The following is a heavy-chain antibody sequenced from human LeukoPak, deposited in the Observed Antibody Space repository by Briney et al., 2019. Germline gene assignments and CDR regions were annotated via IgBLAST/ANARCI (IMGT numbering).Heavy chain of an antibody. CDR3: ATRHEYYYDSSGYNPFDY. V-gene: IGHV4-31*03. D-gene: IGHD3-22*01. J-gene: IGHJ4*02. Sequence: SETLSLTCTVSGGSISSGGYYWSWIRQHPGKGLEWIGYIYYSGSTYYNPSLKSRVTISVDTSKNQFSLKLSSVTAADTAVYYCATRHEYYYDSSGYNPFDYWGQGTLVTVSS. CDR1: GGSISSGGYY. CDR2: IYYSGST.